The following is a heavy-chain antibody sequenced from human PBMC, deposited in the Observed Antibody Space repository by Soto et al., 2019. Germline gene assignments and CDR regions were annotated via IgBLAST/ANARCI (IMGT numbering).Heavy chain of an antibody. V-gene: IGHV3-23*01. CDR3: VKGGIGLDIILDL. CDR2: ISDNAAAA. D-gene: IGHD1-26*01. Sequence: PGGSLILSYASSGFTFSNFSMTLVRQAPGKGLEWVSSISDNAAAAHHADSVKGRLTISRDSSKKTLYLQMTSLRPEDTAIYYCVKGGIGLDIILDLWGQGIQVTVSS. CDR1: GFTFSNFS. J-gene: IGHJ4*02.